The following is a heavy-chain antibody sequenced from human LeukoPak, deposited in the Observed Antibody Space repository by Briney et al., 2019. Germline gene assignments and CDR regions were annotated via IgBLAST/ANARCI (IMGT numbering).Heavy chain of an antibody. CDR2: ISGSGGST. Sequence: GGSLRLSCAASGFTFSSYAMSWVRQAPGKGLEWVSAISGSGGSTYYADSVKGRFTISRDNSKNTLYLQMNSLRAEDTAVYYCAKDKGYFDWLFLNWFDPWGQGTLVTVSS. D-gene: IGHD3-9*01. V-gene: IGHV3-23*01. CDR3: AKDKGYFDWLFLNWFDP. CDR1: GFTFSSYA. J-gene: IGHJ5*02.